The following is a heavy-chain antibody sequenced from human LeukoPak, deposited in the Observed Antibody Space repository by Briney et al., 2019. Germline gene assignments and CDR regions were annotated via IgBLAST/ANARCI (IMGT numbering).Heavy chain of an antibody. CDR1: GGSISSGDYY. CDR3: ARVEMVRGVIINYYYGMDV. Sequence: PSETLSLTCTVSGGSISSGDYYWSWIRQPPGKGLEWIGYIYYSGSTYYNPSLKSRVTISVDTSKNQFSLKLSSVTAADTAVYYCARVEMVRGVIINYYYGMDVWGKGTTVTVSS. V-gene: IGHV4-30-4*01. D-gene: IGHD3-10*01. J-gene: IGHJ6*04. CDR2: IYYSGST.